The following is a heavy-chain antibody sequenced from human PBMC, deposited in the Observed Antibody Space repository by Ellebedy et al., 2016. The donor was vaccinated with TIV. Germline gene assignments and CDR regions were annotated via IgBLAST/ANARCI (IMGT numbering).Heavy chain of an antibody. D-gene: IGHD3-9*01. Sequence: ASVKVSCKASGYTFTSYGISWVRQAPGQGLEWMGWISAYNGNTNYAQKLQGRVTMTTDTSTSTAYMELRSLRSDDTAVYYCARDARYFDWLGYYYYGMDVWGQGTTVTVSS. CDR3: ARDARYFDWLGYYYYGMDV. CDR2: ISAYNGNT. V-gene: IGHV1-18*01. CDR1: GYTFTSYG. J-gene: IGHJ6*02.